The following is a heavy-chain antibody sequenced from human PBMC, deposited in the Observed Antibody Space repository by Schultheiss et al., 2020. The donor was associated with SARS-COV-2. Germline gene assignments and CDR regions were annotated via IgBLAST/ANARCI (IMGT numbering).Heavy chain of an antibody. D-gene: IGHD3-10*01. CDR2: IYTSGST. Sequence: SETLSLTCTVSGGSISSSSYYWGWIRQPPGKGLEWIGSIYTSGSTNYNPSLKSRVTISVDTSKNQFSLKLSSVTAEDTAVYYCAREGTGGGMDVWGQGTTVTVSS. CDR1: GGSISSSSYY. V-gene: IGHV4-39*07. J-gene: IGHJ6*02. CDR3: AREGTGGGMDV.